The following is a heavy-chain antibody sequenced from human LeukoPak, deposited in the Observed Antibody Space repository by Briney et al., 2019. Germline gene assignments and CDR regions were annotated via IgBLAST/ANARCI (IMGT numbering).Heavy chain of an antibody. D-gene: IGHD4-23*01. J-gene: IGHJ6*03. CDR2: ISAYNGNT. V-gene: IGHV1-18*01. CDR3: ARGARSRWDYYYYYMDV. Sequence: ASVKVSCKASGYTFTSYGISWVRPAPGQGLEWMGWISAYNGNTNYAQKLQGRVTMTTDTSTSTAYMELRSLRSDDTAVYYCARGARSRWDYYYYYMDVWGKGTTVTVSS. CDR1: GYTFTSYG.